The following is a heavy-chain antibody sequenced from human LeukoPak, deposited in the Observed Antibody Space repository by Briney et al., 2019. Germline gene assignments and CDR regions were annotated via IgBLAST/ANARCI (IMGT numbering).Heavy chain of an antibody. D-gene: IGHD6-13*01. Sequence: GGSLRLSCAASGFTFNNYAMSWVRQAPGKGLEWVSGIGSDARTSYADSVKGRFTISRDNSKNTLYLQMNSLRVEDTAIYYCAKDREYSSSDWYFDLWGRGTPITVSS. J-gene: IGHJ2*01. CDR2: IGSDART. V-gene: IGHV3-23*01. CDR3: AKDREYSSSDWYFDL. CDR1: GFTFNNYA.